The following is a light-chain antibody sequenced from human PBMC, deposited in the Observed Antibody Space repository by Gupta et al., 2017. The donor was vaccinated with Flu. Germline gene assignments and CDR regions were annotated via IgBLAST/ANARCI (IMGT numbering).Light chain of an antibody. J-gene: IGLJ3*02. Sequence: QSALTQPRSVSGSPGQSVTISCTGSSSNVGGNDYVTWYQNHPGKAPKLLIYDVNRRPSGAPDRFSGSKSGTTASLTIAGLQAEDEADYYCCSYTGTYWVFGGGTELTVL. V-gene: IGLV2-11*01. CDR3: CSYTGTYWV. CDR2: DVN. CDR1: SSNVGGNDY.